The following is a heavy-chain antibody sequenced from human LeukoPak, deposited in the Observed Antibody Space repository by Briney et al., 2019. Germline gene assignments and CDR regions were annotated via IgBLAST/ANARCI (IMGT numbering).Heavy chain of an antibody. J-gene: IGHJ4*02. D-gene: IGHD6-13*01. CDR1: GFTFDDYA. CDR2: ISWNSGGI. Sequence: PGGSLRLSCAASGFTFDDYAMHWVRQAPGKGLEWVSGISWNSGGIGYADSVKGRFTISRDNSKNTLYLQMNSLKTEDTAVYYCTRQVAGASGSWYPDWGQGTLVTVSS. V-gene: IGHV3-9*01. CDR3: TRQVAGASGSWYPD.